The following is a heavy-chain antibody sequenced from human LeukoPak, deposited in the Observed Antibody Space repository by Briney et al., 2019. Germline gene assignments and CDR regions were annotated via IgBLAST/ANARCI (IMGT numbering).Heavy chain of an antibody. V-gene: IGHV4-39*01. CDR1: GGSISSSSYY. CDR3: ARLASYDSSGYYPSDAFDI. D-gene: IGHD3-22*01. Sequence: SETLSLTCTVSGGSISSSSYYWGWIRQPPGKGLEWIGSIYYSGSTYYNPSLKSRVTTSVDTSKNQFSLKLSSVTAADTAVYYCARLASYDSSGYYPSDAFDIWGQGQWSPSLQ. J-gene: IGHJ3*02. CDR2: IYYSGST.